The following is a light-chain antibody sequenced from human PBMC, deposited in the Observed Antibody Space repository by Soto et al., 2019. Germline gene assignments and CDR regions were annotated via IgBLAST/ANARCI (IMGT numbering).Light chain of an antibody. CDR1: SSDVGGYNY. J-gene: IGLJ3*02. V-gene: IGLV2-14*01. Sequence: QSVLTQPASVSGSPGQSITISCTGTSSDVGGYNYVSWYQQHPGKAPKLMIYDVSNRPSGVSNRFSGSKSGNTASLTISGLQSEDEADYYCSLYTCSSLVVFGVLTKLTVL. CDR3: SLYTCSSLVV. CDR2: DVS.